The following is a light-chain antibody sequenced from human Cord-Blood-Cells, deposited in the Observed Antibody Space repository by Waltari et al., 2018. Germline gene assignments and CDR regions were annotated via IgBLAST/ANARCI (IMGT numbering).Light chain of an antibody. CDR1: QSVSSN. J-gene: IGKJ1*01. CDR3: QQYNNWPPWT. V-gene: IGKV3-15*01. Sequence: EIVMTQSPATLSVSPGDRATLSCRASQSVSSNLAGYQQKPGQAPRPLIYGASTRATGIPARFSGSGAGTEFTLTISSLQSEDFAVYYCQQYNNWPPWTFGQGTKVEIK. CDR2: GAS.